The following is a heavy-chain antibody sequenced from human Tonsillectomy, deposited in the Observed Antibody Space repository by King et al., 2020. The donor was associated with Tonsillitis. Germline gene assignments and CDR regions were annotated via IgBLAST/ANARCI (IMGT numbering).Heavy chain of an antibody. CDR3: AKEDYASSGYYYPESYYFDY. CDR2: ISGSGGST. CDR1: GFTFSSYA. J-gene: IGHJ4*02. V-gene: IGHV3-23*04. D-gene: IGHD3-22*01. Sequence: DVQLVESGGGLVQPGGSLRLSCAASGFTFSSYAMSWVRQAPGKGLEWVSAISGSGGSTYYADSVKGRFTISRDNSKNTLYLQMNSLRAEDTAVYYCAKEDYASSGYYYPESYYFDYWGQGTLVTVSS.